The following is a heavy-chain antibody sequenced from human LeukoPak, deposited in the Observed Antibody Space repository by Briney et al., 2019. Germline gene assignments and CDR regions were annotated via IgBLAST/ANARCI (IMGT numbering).Heavy chain of an antibody. CDR3: ARDLRSMADY. CDR1: RFTFSSYK. Sequence: GGSLRLSCAASRFTFSSYKMHWVRQAPGKGLEWVANIKQDGSEEYYVDSVKGRFTISRDNAKNSLYLQMNSLGAEDTAVYYCARDLRSMADYWGQGTLVTVSS. V-gene: IGHV3-7*04. D-gene: IGHD6-6*01. CDR2: IKQDGSEE. J-gene: IGHJ4*02.